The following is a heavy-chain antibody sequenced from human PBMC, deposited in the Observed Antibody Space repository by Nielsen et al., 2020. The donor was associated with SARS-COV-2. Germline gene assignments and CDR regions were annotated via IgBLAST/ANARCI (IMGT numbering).Heavy chain of an antibody. CDR3: AKDDVVRGDAYDI. D-gene: IGHD3-10*01. CDR1: GFTFSDFD. J-gene: IGHJ3*02. CDR2: TSASGAST. Sequence: GESLKISCATSGFTFSDFDMHWVRQAPGRGLEWVSGTSASGASTYYADSVKGRFSISRDNSRNTLYLQMNSLRVEDTAIYFCAKDDVVRGDAYDIWGQGTVVTVSS. V-gene: IGHV3-23*01.